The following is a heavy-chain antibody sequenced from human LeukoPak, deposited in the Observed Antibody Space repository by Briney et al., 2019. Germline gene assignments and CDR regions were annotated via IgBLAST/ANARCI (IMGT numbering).Heavy chain of an antibody. J-gene: IGHJ6*03. CDR2: IKSDGSST. CDR1: GFSFSTYW. D-gene: IGHD2-15*01. V-gene: IGHV3-74*01. Sequence: GGSLRLSCAASGFSFSTYWMHWVRQAPGKGLVWVSRIKSDGSSTSYADFVKGRFTISRDNAKNSLYLQMNSLRAEDTAVYYCARGVRYCSGGNCYSNTLSYIDVWGKGTTVTVSS. CDR3: ARGVRYCSGGNCYSNTLSYIDV.